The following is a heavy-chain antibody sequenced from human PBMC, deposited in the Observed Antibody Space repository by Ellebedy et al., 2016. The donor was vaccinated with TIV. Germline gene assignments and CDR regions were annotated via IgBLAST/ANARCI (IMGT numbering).Heavy chain of an antibody. D-gene: IGHD4-11*01. CDR3: ASESNSGYFDY. Sequence: MPSETLSLTCTVPGASISSYYWSWIRQPPGKGLEWIGYIYYSGSTNYNPSLKSRVTISVDTSKTQFSLKLSSVTAADTALYYCASESNSGYFDYWGQGILVTVSS. V-gene: IGHV4-59*08. J-gene: IGHJ4*02. CDR1: GASISSYY. CDR2: IYYSGST.